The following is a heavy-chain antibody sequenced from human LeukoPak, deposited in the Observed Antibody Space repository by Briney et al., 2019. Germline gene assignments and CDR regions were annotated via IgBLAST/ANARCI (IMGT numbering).Heavy chain of an antibody. V-gene: IGHV3-48*03. D-gene: IGHD2/OR15-2a*01. CDR3: ARIGTTTRGPAGLDV. CDR1: GFTFSSYE. J-gene: IGHJ6*02. Sequence: GGSLTLSCAASGFTFSSYEMSWVRQAPGKGLEWVSYIASGGGANRFYSESVKGRFTISRDNAKNSLYLHMNSLRAEDTGVYYCARIGTTTRGPAGLDVWGQGTTVTVSS. CDR2: IASGGGANR.